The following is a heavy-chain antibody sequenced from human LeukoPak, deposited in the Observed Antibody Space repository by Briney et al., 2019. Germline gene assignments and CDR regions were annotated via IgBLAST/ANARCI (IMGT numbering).Heavy chain of an antibody. J-gene: IGHJ4*02. CDR1: GGSINNYY. CDR2: IYYSGTT. CDR3: ARGVYGDWYDY. D-gene: IGHD4-17*01. V-gene: IGHV4-59*01. Sequence: SETLSLTCTVSGGSINNYYWNWIRQPPGEGLEWIGYIYYSGTTNYNPSLKSRVTLSVDTSKNQFSLKLSSVTAADTAVYYCARGVYGDWYDYWGQGTLVTVSS.